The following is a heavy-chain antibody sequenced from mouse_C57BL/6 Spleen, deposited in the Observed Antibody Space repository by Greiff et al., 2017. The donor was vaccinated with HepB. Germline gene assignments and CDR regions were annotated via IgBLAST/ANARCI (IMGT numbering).Heavy chain of an antibody. V-gene: IGHV5-15*04. CDR1: GFTFSDYG. J-gene: IGHJ3*01. D-gene: IGHD2-4*01. Sequence: EVKVEESGGGLVQPGGSLKLSCAASGFTFSDYGMAWVRQAPRKGPEWVAFISNLAYSIYYADTVTGRFTISRENAKNTLYLEMSSLRSEDTAMYYCASMIDAWFAYWGQGTLVTVSA. CDR3: ASMIDAWFAY. CDR2: ISNLAYSI.